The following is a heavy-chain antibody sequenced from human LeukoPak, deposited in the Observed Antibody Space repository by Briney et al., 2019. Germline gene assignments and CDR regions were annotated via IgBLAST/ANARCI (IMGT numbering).Heavy chain of an antibody. J-gene: IGHJ4*02. CDR3: ARAPTYYDYVWGSWIIGFDY. Sequence: SETLSLTCAVYGGSFSGYYWSWIRQPPGKGLEWIGEINHSGSTNYNPSLKSRVTISVDTSKNQFSLKLSSVTAADTAVYYCARAPTYYDYVWGSWIIGFDYWGQGTLVTVS. CDR2: INHSGST. V-gene: IGHV4-34*01. CDR1: GGSFSGYY. D-gene: IGHD3-16*01.